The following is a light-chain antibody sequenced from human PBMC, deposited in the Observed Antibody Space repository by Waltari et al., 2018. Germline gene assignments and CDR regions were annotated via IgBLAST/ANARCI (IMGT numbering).Light chain of an antibody. CDR1: RSNLGSNY. V-gene: IGLV1-47*01. CDR2: RNN. J-gene: IGLJ1*01. Sequence: QSVLTQPPSASATPGQRVTISCSGSRSNLGSNYLYWYQQLPGTAPKLLSSRNNERPSRVPDRVSASKYGTSASLVISGLRSEDEAVYYCASWDDSHYVFGPGTTVTVL. CDR3: ASWDDSHYV.